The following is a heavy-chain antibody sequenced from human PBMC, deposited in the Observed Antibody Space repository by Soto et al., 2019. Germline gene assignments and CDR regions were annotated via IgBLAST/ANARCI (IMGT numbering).Heavy chain of an antibody. CDR3: TRDPVDVAVAVGYY. V-gene: IGHV3-15*07. D-gene: IGHD6-19*01. CDR2: VKSKQNGGAI. CDR1: GFTFNTAW. J-gene: IGHJ4*02. Sequence: GGSLRLSCAASGFTFNTAWMNWVRQTPGKGLEWVGRVKSKQNGGAIDYAAPVKGRFTISRDDSKNTLYLQMKSLKTEDTAIYYCTRDPVDVAVAVGYYWGQGTLVTVSS.